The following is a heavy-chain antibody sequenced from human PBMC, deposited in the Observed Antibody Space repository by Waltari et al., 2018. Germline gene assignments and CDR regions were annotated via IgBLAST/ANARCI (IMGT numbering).Heavy chain of an antibody. Sequence: QVTLRESGPALVKPTHTLTLTCTFPGFSLRTTGLCLRWIRQTPGKAPEWLARIDWDADKYYSTSLKTRLTSSKDTSKNQVVLTMTNMDPVDTATYYCARSGYGTLFDYWGQGTLVTVSS. V-gene: IGHV2-70*15. J-gene: IGHJ4*02. CDR3: ARSGYGTLFDY. CDR1: GFSLRTTGLC. CDR2: IDWDADK. D-gene: IGHD5-18*01.